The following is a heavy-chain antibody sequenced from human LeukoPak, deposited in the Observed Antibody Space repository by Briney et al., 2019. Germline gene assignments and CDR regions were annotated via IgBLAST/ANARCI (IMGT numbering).Heavy chain of an antibody. V-gene: IGHV3-23*01. J-gene: IGHJ4*02. D-gene: IGHD3-3*01. CDR1: GFIFSSYA. CDR2: ISGSDDST. CDR3: AKDMESTIFGNFDY. Sequence: GGSLRLSCAASGFIFSSYAMTWVRRAPGKGLEWVSTISGSDDSTYYADSVKGRFTISRDNAKNSLYLQMNSLRAEDMALYYCAKDMESTIFGNFDYWGQGTLVTVSS.